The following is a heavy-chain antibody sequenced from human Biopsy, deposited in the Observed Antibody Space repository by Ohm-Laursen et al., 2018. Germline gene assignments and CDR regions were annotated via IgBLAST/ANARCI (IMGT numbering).Heavy chain of an antibody. CDR1: GYAFIGSY. CDR2: INPDSGGT. CDR3: AKRTIFWPGPRMDV. Sequence: ASVKVSCKASGYAFIGSYIHWVRQAPGQGLEWMGWINPDSGGTHYAQTFQGRVTMTRDTSASTAYMDLSRLTSNDTAVYYCAKRTIFWPGPRMDVWGQGTTVIVSS. J-gene: IGHJ6*02. D-gene: IGHD3-3*01. V-gene: IGHV1-2*02.